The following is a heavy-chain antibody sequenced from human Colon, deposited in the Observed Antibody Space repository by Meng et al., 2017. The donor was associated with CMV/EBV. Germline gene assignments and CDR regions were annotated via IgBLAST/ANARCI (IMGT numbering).Heavy chain of an antibody. CDR1: GYTFTGYL. J-gene: IGHJ4*02. Sequence: QVHLLQSGCEMREPGASVKVSCKASGYTFTGYLIHWVRQAPGQGLEWMGWINPYSGDTIYAQKFEVGVTMTRDASITTAYLELSSLKSDDTAVYYCGTFGGDFDYWGQGTLVTVSS. D-gene: IGHD3-3*01. V-gene: IGHV1-2*02. CDR3: GTFGGDFDY. CDR2: INPYSGDT.